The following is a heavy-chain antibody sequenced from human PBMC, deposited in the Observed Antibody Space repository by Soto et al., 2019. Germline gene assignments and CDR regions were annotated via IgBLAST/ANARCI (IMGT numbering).Heavy chain of an antibody. Sequence: EVQLVESGGGLVQPGGSLRLSCAASGFTFSSYDMHWVRQATGKGLEWVSAIGTAGDTYYPGSVKGRFTISRKNAKNSLYLQMNSLRAGDTAVYYCARGGEDDAFDIWGQGTMVTVSS. CDR3: ARGGEDDAFDI. CDR1: GFTFSSYD. CDR2: IGTAGDT. J-gene: IGHJ3*02. D-gene: IGHD6-25*01. V-gene: IGHV3-13*01.